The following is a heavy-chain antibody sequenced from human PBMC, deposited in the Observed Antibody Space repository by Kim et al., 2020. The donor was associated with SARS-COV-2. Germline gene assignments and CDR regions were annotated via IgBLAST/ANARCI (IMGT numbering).Heavy chain of an antibody. CDR2: ISYDGSNK. Sequence: GGSLRLSCAASGFTFSSYGMHWVRQAPGKGLEWVSVISYDGSNKYYADSVKGRFTISRDNSKNTLYLQMNSLRAEDTAVYYCAKDRGGDYGEYGMDVWGQRTTVTVSS. J-gene: IGHJ6*02. CDR1: GFTFSSYG. V-gene: IGHV3-30*18. CDR3: AKDRGGDYGEYGMDV. D-gene: IGHD4-17*01.